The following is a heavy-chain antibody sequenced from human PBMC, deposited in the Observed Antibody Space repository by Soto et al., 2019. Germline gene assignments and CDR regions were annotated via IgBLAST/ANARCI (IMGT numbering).Heavy chain of an antibody. CDR3: ARFYYDSSGYLPSPYYYYYGMDV. Sequence: GGSLRLSCVASGFTFSSYAMHWVRQAPGKGLEWVAVISFDGSNKYYADSVKGRFTISRDNSKNTLYLQMNSLRAEDTAVYYCARFYYDSSGYLPSPYYYYYGMDVWGQGTTVTVSS. V-gene: IGHV3-30-3*01. J-gene: IGHJ6*02. D-gene: IGHD3-22*01. CDR1: GFTFSSYA. CDR2: ISFDGSNK.